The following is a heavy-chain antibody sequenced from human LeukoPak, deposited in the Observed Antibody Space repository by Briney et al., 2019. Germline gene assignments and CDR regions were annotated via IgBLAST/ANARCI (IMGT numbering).Heavy chain of an antibody. CDR3: ASTRRNGYGDPEGEDDGNSVLGY. D-gene: IGHD4-23*01. CDR1: GGSISSGGYY. J-gene: IGHJ4*02. Sequence: SETLSLTCTVSGGSISSGGYYWSWIRQHPGKGLEWIGYIYYSGSTYYNPSLKSRVTISVDTSKNQFPLKLSSVTAADTAVYYCASTRRNGYGDPEGEDDGNSVLGYWGQGTLVTVSS. V-gene: IGHV4-31*03. CDR2: IYYSGST.